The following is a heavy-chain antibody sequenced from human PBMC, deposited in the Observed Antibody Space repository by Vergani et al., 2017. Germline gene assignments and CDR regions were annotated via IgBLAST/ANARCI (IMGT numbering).Heavy chain of an antibody. CDR3: AKPWAAVPGTIDQFRH. CDR2: ISGRGAST. J-gene: IGHJ4*02. V-gene: IGHV3-9*01. Sequence: EVQLVESGGGLVQPGRSLRLSCAASGFTFDDYAMHWVRQAPGKGLEWVSGISGRGASTYYADSVKGRFTISRDDSKNTLSLQMNSLRADDTAVYYCAKPWAAVPGTIDQFRHWGQGTLVTVAP. CDR1: GFTFDDYA. D-gene: IGHD6-19*01.